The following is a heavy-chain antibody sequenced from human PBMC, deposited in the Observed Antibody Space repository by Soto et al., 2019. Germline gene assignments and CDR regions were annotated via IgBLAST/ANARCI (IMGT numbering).Heavy chain of an antibody. CDR3: AKDEYYYSRSGYYIFDS. Sequence: HPGGSLRLSCEVSGFTFSAYGMHWVRQAPGKGLEWVAAISHGGTNKNYGDSVKGRFTISRDNSKKTLYLQMNSLRPEDTALYYCAKDEYYYSRSGYYIFDSWGQGTLVTVSS. CDR1: GFTFSAYG. CDR2: ISHGGTNK. J-gene: IGHJ4*02. V-gene: IGHV3-30*18. D-gene: IGHD3-22*01.